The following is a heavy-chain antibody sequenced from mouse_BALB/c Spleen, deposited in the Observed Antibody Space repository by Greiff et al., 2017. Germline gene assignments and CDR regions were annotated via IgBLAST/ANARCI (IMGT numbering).Heavy chain of an antibody. D-gene: IGHD2-14*01. J-gene: IGHJ2*01. CDR3: ARYRYDGYYFDY. V-gene: IGHV1-82*01. CDR2: IYPGDGDT. CDR1: GYAFSSSW. Sequence: QVQLKESGPELVKPGASVKISCKASGYAFSSSWMNWVKQRPGQGLEWIGRIYPGDGDTNYNGKFKGKATLTADKSSSTAYMQLSSLTSVDSAVYFCARYRYDGYYFDYWGQGTTLTVSS.